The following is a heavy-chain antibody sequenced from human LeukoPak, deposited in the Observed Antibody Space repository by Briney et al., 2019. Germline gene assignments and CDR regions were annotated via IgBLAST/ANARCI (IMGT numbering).Heavy chain of an antibody. CDR2: IYYSGST. CDR1: GGSISSYY. D-gene: IGHD2-21*02. CDR3: ARHLYCGGDCYSGRNHYYGLDV. Sequence: SETLSLTCTVSGGSISSYYWSWIRQPPGKGLEWIGYIYYSGSTNYNPSLKSQVTISVDTSKNQFSLKLSSVTAADTAVYYCARHLYCGGDCYSGRNHYYGLDVWGQGTTVTVSS. J-gene: IGHJ6*02. V-gene: IGHV4-59*08.